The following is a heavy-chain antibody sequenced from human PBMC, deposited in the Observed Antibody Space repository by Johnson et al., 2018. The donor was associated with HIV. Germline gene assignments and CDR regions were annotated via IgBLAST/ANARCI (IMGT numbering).Heavy chain of an antibody. CDR3: ARDGVNDYGDYVGGGALDI. D-gene: IGHD4-17*01. CDR2: ISYDGSNK. J-gene: IGHJ3*02. CDR1: GFTFSSYA. V-gene: IGHV3-30-3*01. Sequence: QVQLVESGGGVVQPGRSLRLSCGASGFTFSSYAMHWVRQAPGKGLEWVAVISYDGSNKYYADSVKGRFTISRDNSKNTLYLQMNSLRAEDTAVYYCARDGVNDYGDYVGGGALDIWGQGTMVTVSS.